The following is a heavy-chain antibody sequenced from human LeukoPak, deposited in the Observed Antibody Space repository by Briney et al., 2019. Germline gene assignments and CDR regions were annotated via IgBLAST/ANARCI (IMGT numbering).Heavy chain of an antibody. D-gene: IGHD5-24*01. J-gene: IGHJ5*02. CDR3: AKVWRDGYGT. CDR2: TSGSGGST. CDR1: GFTFSSYA. V-gene: IGHV3-23*01. Sequence: PGASLRLSCAASGFTFSSYAMSWVRQAPGKGLEWVSATSGSGGSTYYADSVKGRFTISRDNSKNTLYLQMNSLRAEDTAVYYCAKVWRDGYGTWGQGTLVTVSS.